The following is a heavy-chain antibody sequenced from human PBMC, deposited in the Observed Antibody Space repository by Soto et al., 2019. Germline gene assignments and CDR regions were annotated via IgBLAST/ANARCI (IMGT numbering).Heavy chain of an antibody. CDR1: GGSISSGGYS. V-gene: IGHV4-30-2*01. J-gene: IGHJ4*02. D-gene: IGHD3-22*01. CDR2: IYHSGST. Sequence: SETLSLTCAVSGGSISSGGYSWSWIRQPPGKGLEWIGHIYHSGSTYYNPSLKSRVTISVDRSKNQFSLKLSSVTAADTAVYYCAGRYYYDSSGYTDYWGQGTLVTVSS. CDR3: AGRYYYDSSGYTDY.